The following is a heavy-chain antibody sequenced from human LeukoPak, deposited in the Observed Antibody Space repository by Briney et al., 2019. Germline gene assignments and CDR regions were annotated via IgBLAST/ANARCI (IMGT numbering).Heavy chain of an antibody. V-gene: IGHV1-2*02. CDR2: INPNSGGT. CDR3: ARAGFLTVLRWLQSKDAFDI. J-gene: IGHJ3*02. CDR1: GYTFTGYY. D-gene: IGHD5-24*01. Sequence: ASVKVSCKASGYTFTGYYMHWVRQAPGQGLEWMGWINPNSGGTNYAQKFQGRVTMTRDTSISTAYMELSRLRSDDTAVYYCARAGFLTVLRWLQSKDAFDIWGQGTMVTVSS.